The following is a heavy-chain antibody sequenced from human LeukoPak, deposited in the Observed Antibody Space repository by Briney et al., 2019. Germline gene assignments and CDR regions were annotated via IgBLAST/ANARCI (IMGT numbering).Heavy chain of an antibody. CDR1: GFTFSSYA. J-gene: IGHJ4*02. D-gene: IGHD5-12*01. CDR2: ISGSGGST. CDR3: AKAGIVATRVIVYYFDY. Sequence: GGSLGLSCAASGFTFSSYAMSWVRQAPGKGLEWVSAISGSGGSTYYADSVKGRFTISRDNSKNTLYLQMNSLRAEDTAVYYCAKAGIVATRVIVYYFDYWGQGTLVTVSS. V-gene: IGHV3-23*01.